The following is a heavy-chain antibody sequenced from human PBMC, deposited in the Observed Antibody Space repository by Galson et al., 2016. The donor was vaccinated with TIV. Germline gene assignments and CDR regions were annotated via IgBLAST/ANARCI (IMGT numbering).Heavy chain of an antibody. CDR2: INDSGST. CDR3: ARGRYLRTHYYGSGRDFDY. Sequence: SETLSLTCAVYGGSFSNYYWNWIRHSPGKGLEWIGEINDSGSTKYNPSLKSRVSISVDTSKNQFSLRLTSVNAADTAVYYCARGRYLRTHYYGSGRDFDYWAQGNLVTVSS. V-gene: IGHV4-34*01. D-gene: IGHD3-10*01. CDR1: GGSFSNYY. J-gene: IGHJ4*02.